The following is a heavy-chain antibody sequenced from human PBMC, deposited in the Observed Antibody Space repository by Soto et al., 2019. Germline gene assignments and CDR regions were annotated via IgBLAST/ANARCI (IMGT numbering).Heavy chain of an antibody. CDR2: ISYDGSNK. J-gene: IGHJ6*02. Sequence: PXGSLRLSCAASGFTFSSYAMHGVRQAPGKGLEWVAVISYDGSNKYYADSVKGRFTISRDNSKNTLYLQMNSLRAEDTAVYYCAKYGSGSYLVLYYYYGMDVWGQGTTVTVSS. CDR3: AKYGSGSYLVLYYYYGMDV. CDR1: GFTFSSYA. D-gene: IGHD3-10*01. V-gene: IGHV3-30-3*01.